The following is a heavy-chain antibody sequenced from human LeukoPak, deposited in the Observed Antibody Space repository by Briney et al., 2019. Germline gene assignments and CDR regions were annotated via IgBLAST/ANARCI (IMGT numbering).Heavy chain of an antibody. CDR2: ISPSTTHT. D-gene: IGHD1-26*01. CDR3: ARGGHGAADQ. CDR1: GFTFSDYY. V-gene: IGHV3-11*05. J-gene: IGHJ5*02. Sequence: GGSLRLSCAASGFTFSDYYMSWSRQAPGKGLEWLSYISPSTTHTSYADSVKGRFTISRDNAKNLLYLQMNSLRAEDTAVYYCARGGHGAADQWGQGALVTVSS.